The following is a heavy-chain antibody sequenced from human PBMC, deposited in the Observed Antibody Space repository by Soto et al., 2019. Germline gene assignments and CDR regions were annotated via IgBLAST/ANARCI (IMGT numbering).Heavy chain of an antibody. J-gene: IGHJ4*02. CDR1: DFDFSSYG. D-gene: IGHD4-17*01. Sequence: GGSLRLSCAASDFDFSSYGIHWVRQAPGKGLEWVAASSYDGRETFYADSAKGRFTVSKEMSKNTAFLQMNALRHEDTAVYYCATFYGPIDYWGQGTLVTVSS. V-gene: IGHV3-30*03. CDR3: ATFYGPIDY. CDR2: SSYDGRET.